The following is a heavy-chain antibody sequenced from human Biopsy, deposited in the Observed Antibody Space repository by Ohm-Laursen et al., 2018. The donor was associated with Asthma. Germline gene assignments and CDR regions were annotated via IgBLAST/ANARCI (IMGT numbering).Heavy chain of an antibody. CDR1: GYTFISYA. Sequence: SVKVSCKASGYTFISYAIHWVRQAPGQGLEWMGWISAYDGNTNYAQNLQGRVTMTTDTSTSTAYMDLRSVRSDDTAVYYCARSVAGYFDYWGQGTLVTVSS. D-gene: IGHD6-19*01. J-gene: IGHJ4*02. V-gene: IGHV1-18*01. CDR2: ISAYDGNT. CDR3: ARSVAGYFDY.